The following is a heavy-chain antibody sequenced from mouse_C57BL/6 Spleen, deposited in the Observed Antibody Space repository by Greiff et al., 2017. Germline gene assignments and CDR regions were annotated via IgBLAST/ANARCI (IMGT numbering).Heavy chain of an antibody. Sequence: EVNVVESGGGLVQPGGSLSLSCAASGFTFTDYYMSWVRQPPGKALEWLGFIRNKANGYTTEYSASVKGRFTIARDNSQSILYLQMNARRAEDSATYYCARYWGSYWYFDVWGTGTTVTVSS. CDR1: GFTFTDYY. CDR3: ARYWGSYWYFDV. V-gene: IGHV7-3*01. J-gene: IGHJ1*03. CDR2: IRNKANGYTT.